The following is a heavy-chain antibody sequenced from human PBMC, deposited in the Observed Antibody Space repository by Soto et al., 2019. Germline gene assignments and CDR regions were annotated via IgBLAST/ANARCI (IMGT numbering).Heavy chain of an antibody. Sequence: GASVKVSCKASGYTFTSYGISWVRQAPGQGLEWMGWISAYNGNTNYAQKLQGRVTMTTDTSTSTAYMELRSLRSDDTAVYYCARVLSEDIVVVPAANYFDYWGQGTLVTVSS. J-gene: IGHJ4*02. CDR3: ARVLSEDIVVVPAANYFDY. CDR2: ISAYNGNT. V-gene: IGHV1-18*01. D-gene: IGHD2-2*01. CDR1: GYTFTSYG.